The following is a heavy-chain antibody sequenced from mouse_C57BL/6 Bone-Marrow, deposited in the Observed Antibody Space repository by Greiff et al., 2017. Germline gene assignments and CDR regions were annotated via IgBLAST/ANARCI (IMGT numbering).Heavy chain of an antibody. J-gene: IGHJ2*01. CDR2: INPNNGGT. CDR1: GYTFTDYY. D-gene: IGHD1-1*02. V-gene: IGHV1-26*01. Sequence: VQLQQSGPELVKPGASVKISCKASGYTFTDYYMNWVKQSHGKSLEWIGDINPNNGGTSYNQKFKGKATLTVAKSSSPAYMELRSLTSEDSAVYYCARVWSYYFDYWGQGTTLTVSS. CDR3: ARVWSYYFDY.